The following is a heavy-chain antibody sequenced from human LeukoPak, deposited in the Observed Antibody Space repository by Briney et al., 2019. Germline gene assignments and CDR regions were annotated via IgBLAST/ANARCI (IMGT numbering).Heavy chain of an antibody. D-gene: IGHD1-26*01. CDR1: GYTFIRYG. CDR3: AREESIGSYQFLHDY. Sequence: ASVKVSCKASGYTFIRYGISWVRQAPGQGLEWMGWISPYNGNTKYLQKLQGRVTMTTDTSTSTAYMELRSLTSDDTAVYYCAREESIGSYQFLHDYWGQGTLVTVSP. V-gene: IGHV1-18*01. J-gene: IGHJ4*02. CDR2: ISPYNGNT.